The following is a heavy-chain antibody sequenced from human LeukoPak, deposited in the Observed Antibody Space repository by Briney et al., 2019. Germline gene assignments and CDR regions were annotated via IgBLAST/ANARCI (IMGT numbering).Heavy chain of an antibody. V-gene: IGHV4-34*01. Sequence: SETLSLTCAVYGGSSSGYYWSWMGQPAGKGVEGLGGINHSGSTNYTLSLKSRVTISEDTSKNQFSLKLRSLTPADTDACYCATSIGAAGRGFDPWGQGTPVTVSS. J-gene: IGHJ5*02. CDR3: ATSIGAAGRGFDP. CDR2: INHSGST. CDR1: GGSSSGYY. D-gene: IGHD6-13*01.